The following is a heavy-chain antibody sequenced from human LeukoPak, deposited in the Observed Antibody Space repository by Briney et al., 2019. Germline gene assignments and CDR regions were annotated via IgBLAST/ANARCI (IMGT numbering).Heavy chain of an antibody. J-gene: IGHJ4*02. CDR1: GYTFTGYY. CDR3: AGTYYDFWSGYSPFDY. V-gene: IGHV1-2*04. Sequence: ASVKVSCKASGYTFTGYYMHWVRQAPGQGLEWMGWINPNSGGTNYAQKFQGWVTMTRDTSISTAYMELSRLRSDDTAVYYCAGTYYDFWSGYSPFDYWGQGTLVTVSS. CDR2: INPNSGGT. D-gene: IGHD3-3*01.